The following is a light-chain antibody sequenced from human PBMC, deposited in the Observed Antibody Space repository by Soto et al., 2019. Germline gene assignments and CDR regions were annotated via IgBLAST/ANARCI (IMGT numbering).Light chain of an antibody. CDR2: GAS. Sequence: EIVLTQSPATLSLSPGERATLSCRASQSVSSNLAWYQQKPGQAPRLLIYGASTRATDVPARFSGTRSGTEFTLAISRLQSEDFAVYYCQQYHEWPLTFGGGTKVEIK. V-gene: IGKV3-15*01. J-gene: IGKJ4*01. CDR1: QSVSSN. CDR3: QQYHEWPLT.